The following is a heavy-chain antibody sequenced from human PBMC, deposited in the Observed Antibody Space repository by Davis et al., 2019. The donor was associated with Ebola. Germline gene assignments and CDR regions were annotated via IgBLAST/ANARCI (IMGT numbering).Heavy chain of an antibody. Sequence: ASVKVSCKASGYTFTSYYMHWVRQAPGQGLEWMGIINPSGGSTSYAQKFQGRVTMTRDTSTSTVYMELSSLRSEDTAVYYCARPSGSGSYYEYYFDYWGQGTLVTVSS. J-gene: IGHJ4*02. D-gene: IGHD3-10*01. CDR2: INPSGGST. CDR1: GYTFTSYY. V-gene: IGHV1-46*01. CDR3: ARPSGSGSYYEYYFDY.